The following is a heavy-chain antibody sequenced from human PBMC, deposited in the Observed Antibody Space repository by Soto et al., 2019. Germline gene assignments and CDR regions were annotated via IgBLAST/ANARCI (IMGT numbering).Heavy chain of an antibody. V-gene: IGHV3-66*01. J-gene: IGHJ3*01. D-gene: IGHD4-17*01. Sequence: ELQLVESGGGLVQPGGSLRLSCAASGFSVSINYVNWVRQAPGKGLEWVSVIYSGGNTHYADSVKGRFTISRDTSKNTLYLQMNSLRVEDTAVYYCAGDLTDGDFVDAFDVWGQGTMVTVSS. CDR3: AGDLTDGDFVDAFDV. CDR2: IYSGGNT. CDR1: GFSVSINY.